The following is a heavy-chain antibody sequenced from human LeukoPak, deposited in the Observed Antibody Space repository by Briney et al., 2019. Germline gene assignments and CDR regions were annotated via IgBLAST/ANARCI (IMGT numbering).Heavy chain of an antibody. J-gene: IGHJ4*02. CDR1: GGSVSSGSYY. D-gene: IGHD3-3*01. V-gene: IGHV4-61*01. Sequence: SETLSLTCTVSGGSVSSGSYYWSWIRQPPGKGLEWIGYIYYSESTNYNPSLKSRVTISVDTPKNQFSLKLSSVTAADTAVYYCARETAHYDFWSGYPLFNYFDYWGQGTLVTVSS. CDR2: IYYSEST. CDR3: ARETAHYDFWSGYPLFNYFDY.